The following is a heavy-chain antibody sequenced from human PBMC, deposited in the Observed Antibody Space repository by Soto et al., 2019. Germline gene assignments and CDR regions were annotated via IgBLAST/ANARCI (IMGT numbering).Heavy chain of an antibody. Sequence: PGGSLRLSCAASGFTFSSYAMSWVRQAPGKGLEWVSAISGSGGSTYYADSVKGRFTISRDNSKNTLYLQMNSLRAEDTAVYYCAKDYWESSSWYGVHNRKTIDYWGQGTLVTVSS. CDR3: AKDYWESSSWYGVHNRKTIDY. V-gene: IGHV3-23*01. CDR2: ISGSGGST. J-gene: IGHJ4*02. CDR1: GFTFSSYA. D-gene: IGHD6-13*01.